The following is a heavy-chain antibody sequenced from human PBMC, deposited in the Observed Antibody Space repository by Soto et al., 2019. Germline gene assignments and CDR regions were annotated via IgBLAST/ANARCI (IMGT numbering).Heavy chain of an antibody. V-gene: IGHV4-39*07. CDR2: IYYSGST. J-gene: IGHJ5*02. CDR3: ARVPGP. CDR1: GGSISSSSYF. D-gene: IGHD7-27*01. Sequence: SETLSLTCAVSGGSISSSSYFWGWFRQPPGKGLEWIGSIYYSGSTYYNPSLKSRVTISIDTSKNQFSLKLSSVTAADTAVYYCARVPGPWSQGTPVTVSS.